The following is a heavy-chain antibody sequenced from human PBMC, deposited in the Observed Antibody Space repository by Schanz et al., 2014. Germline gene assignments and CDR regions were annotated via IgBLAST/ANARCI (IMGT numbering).Heavy chain of an antibody. V-gene: IGHV1-18*01. Sequence: QVQLVQSGGEVKTPGASVKVSCKASGYTFTRSGISWVRQAPGQGLEWLGRFTHISQKFQGRVTMTRDTSSTTAYMELNSLRSDDTAVYYCVRELSGGPFDYWGQGALVTVSS. CDR1: GYTFTRSG. CDR2: RFT. J-gene: IGHJ4*02. CDR3: VRELSGGPFDY.